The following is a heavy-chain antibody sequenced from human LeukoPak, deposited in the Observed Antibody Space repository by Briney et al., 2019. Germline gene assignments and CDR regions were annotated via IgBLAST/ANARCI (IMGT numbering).Heavy chain of an antibody. J-gene: IGHJ4*02. Sequence: KSGGTLRLSCAASGFTFSNAWMSWVRQAPGKGLEWVGRIKSKTDGGTIDYAAPVKGRFTISRDDSKNTLYLQMNSLKTEDTAVYYCTTLLLWFEDLLGDYWGQGTLVTVSS. CDR1: GFTFSNAW. D-gene: IGHD3-10*01. V-gene: IGHV3-15*01. CDR2: IKSKTDGGTI. CDR3: TTLLLWFEDLLGDY.